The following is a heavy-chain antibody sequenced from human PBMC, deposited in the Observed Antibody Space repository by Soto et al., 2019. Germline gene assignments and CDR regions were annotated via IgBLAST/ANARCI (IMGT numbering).Heavy chain of an antibody. CDR1: GYSFTSYY. V-gene: IGHV5-10-1*01. CDR3: ARHGYHDSSAYSWT. Sequence: ESLKISCKGSGYSFTSYYISWVRQMPGKGLEWMGRIDPSDSYTNYNPSFQGHVTISVDKSISTAYLQWSSLKASDTAMYYCARHGYHDSSAYSWTWGQGTPGTVS. CDR2: IDPSDSYT. J-gene: IGHJ5*02. D-gene: IGHD3-22*01.